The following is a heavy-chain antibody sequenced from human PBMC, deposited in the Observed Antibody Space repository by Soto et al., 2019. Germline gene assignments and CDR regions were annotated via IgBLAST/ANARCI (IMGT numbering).Heavy chain of an antibody. V-gene: IGHV1-69*15. D-gene: IGHD5-12*01. J-gene: IGHJ5*02. CDR1: GGTFSNYA. CDR3: AKGVGNDGYFGNWFDP. CDR2: IIPIFGSA. Sequence: QVQLVQSGAEVKKPGSSVKVSCKASGGTFSNYAITWVRQAPGQGLEWLGRIIPIFGSANYAQKFQGRVTLTAGESTTTAYMELSSLGSDDTAVYYCAKGVGNDGYFGNWFDPWGQGTLVTVSS.